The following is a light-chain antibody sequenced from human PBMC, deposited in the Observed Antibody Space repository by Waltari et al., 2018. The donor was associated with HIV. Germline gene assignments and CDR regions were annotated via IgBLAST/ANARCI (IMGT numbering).Light chain of an antibody. CDR2: AGF. V-gene: IGKV1-8*01. Sequence: AIRMTQSPSSVSASTGDRVTITCRASQDISSYLVWYQQKPGRAPELLIYAGFALQSGVPSRFSGSGSGTDFTLTISSLQSEDFVTYYCQQYYSYPLTFGQGTRLEI. J-gene: IGKJ5*01. CDR1: QDISSY. CDR3: QQYYSYPLT.